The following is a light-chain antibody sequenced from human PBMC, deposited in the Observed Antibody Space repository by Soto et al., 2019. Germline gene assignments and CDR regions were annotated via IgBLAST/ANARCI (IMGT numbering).Light chain of an antibody. V-gene: IGKV3-15*01. CDR1: QTVFSR. Sequence: EIVLTQSPATLSSSPGERATLSCRASQTVFSRLAWYQHKPGQAPRLLIYGASTRATGIPARFSGSGSGTEFTLTISSLQSEDFAVYYCQQYNNWPQAFGQGTKVDIK. J-gene: IGKJ1*01. CDR3: QQYNNWPQA. CDR2: GAS.